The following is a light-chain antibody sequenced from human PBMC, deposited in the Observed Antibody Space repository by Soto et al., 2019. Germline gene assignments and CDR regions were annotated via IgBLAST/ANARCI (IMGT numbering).Light chain of an antibody. CDR1: QSVSSNY. V-gene: IGKV3-20*01. CDR2: GAS. CDR3: QQFATSPRT. J-gene: IGKJ1*01. Sequence: EIVLTQSPGTLSLSPGERATLSCRASQSVSSNYLAWYQQKPGQAPSLLIYGASSRATGIPDRFSGSGSGTDLTLTISRLEPEDFAVYHCQQFATSPRTFGQGTKVEIK.